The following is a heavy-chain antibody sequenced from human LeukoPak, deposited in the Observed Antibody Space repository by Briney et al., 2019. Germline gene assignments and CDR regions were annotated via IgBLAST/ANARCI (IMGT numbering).Heavy chain of an antibody. CDR1: EFTFSSYS. CDR2: ISSSSSTI. Sequence: GGSLRLSCAASEFTFSSYSMNWVRQAPGKGLEWISYISSSSSTIYYADSVKGRFTISRDNSKNTLYLQMNSLRAEDTAVYYCAKDPIAAAGTVFDYWGQGTLVTVSS. CDR3: AKDPIAAAGTVFDY. V-gene: IGHV3-48*01. J-gene: IGHJ4*02. D-gene: IGHD6-13*01.